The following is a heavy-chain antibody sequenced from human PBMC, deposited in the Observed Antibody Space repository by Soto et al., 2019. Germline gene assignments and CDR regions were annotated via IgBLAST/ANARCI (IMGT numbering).Heavy chain of an antibody. CDR2: IIPILGIA. CDR3: ARGAGPTSLWDNWFDP. Sequence: QVQLVQSGAEVKKPGSSVKVSCKASGGTFSSYTISWVRQAPGQGLEWMGRIIPILGIANYAQKFQGIVTITADKSTSTAYMELSSLRSEETAVYYCARGAGPTSLWDNWFDPWGQGTLVTVSS. J-gene: IGHJ5*02. V-gene: IGHV1-69*02. D-gene: IGHD1-1*01. CDR1: GGTFSSYT.